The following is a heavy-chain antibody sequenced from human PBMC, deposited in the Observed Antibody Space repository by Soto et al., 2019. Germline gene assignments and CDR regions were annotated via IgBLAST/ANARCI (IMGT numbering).Heavy chain of an antibody. J-gene: IGHJ4*02. CDR2: INHSGST. V-gene: IGHV4-34*01. Sequence: WKTLSLTCAVYGGSFSGYYWSWIRQHPGKGLEWIGEINHSGSTNYNPSLKSRVTISVDTSKNQFSLKLSSVTAADTAGDYCARVVVRGPVGYFDYWGQGTRVTVSS. CDR1: GGSFSGYY. D-gene: IGHD3-10*01. CDR3: ARVVVRGPVGYFDY.